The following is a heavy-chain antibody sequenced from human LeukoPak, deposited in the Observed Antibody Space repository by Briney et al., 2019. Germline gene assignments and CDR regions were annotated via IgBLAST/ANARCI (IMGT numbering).Heavy chain of an antibody. J-gene: IGHJ2*01. CDR1: GYSFNSDYY. CDR2: IYHSGTT. V-gene: IGHV4-38-2*01. Sequence: PSETLSLTCAVSGYSFNSDYYSGWIRQPPGKGLEFIGSIYHSGTTYYNPSLKSRVTISVDTSKNHFSLKLSSVTAADTTVYYWARGAHSSVWYLFFGLWGRGTLVTVSS. CDR3: ARGAHSSVWYLFFGL. D-gene: IGHD6-19*01.